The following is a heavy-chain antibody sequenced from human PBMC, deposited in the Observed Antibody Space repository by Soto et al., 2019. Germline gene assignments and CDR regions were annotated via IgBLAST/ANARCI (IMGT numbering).Heavy chain of an antibody. V-gene: IGHV3-21*01. CDR2: ISSSSSYI. J-gene: IGHJ3*02. Sequence: GGSLRLSCAASGFTFSSYSMNWVRQAPGKGLEWVSSISSSSSYIYYADSVKGRFTISRDNAKNSLYLQMNSLRAEDTAVYYCARPRDLYYDILTGQSAFDIWGQGTMVTVSS. CDR3: ARPRDLYYDILTGQSAFDI. CDR1: GFTFSSYS. D-gene: IGHD3-9*01.